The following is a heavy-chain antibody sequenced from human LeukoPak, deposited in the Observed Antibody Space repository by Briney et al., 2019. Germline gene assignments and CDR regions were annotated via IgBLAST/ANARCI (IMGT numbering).Heavy chain of an antibody. J-gene: IGHJ5*02. Sequence: GTSLRLSCAASGFTFSNYAMHWVRQAPGKGLEWVAVISYDGTNKFYADSVKGRFTISRDNSHNTLYLQMNSLRTEDTAVYYCATTRGIAVARFDPWGQGTLVTVSS. V-gene: IGHV3-30-3*01. CDR3: ATTRGIAVARFDP. CDR2: ISYDGTNK. D-gene: IGHD6-19*01. CDR1: GFTFSNYA.